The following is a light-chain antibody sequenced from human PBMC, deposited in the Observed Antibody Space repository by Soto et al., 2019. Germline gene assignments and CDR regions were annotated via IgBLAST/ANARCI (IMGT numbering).Light chain of an antibody. J-gene: IGLJ2*01. CDR1: NSDVGGHNY. Sequence: QSVLTQPASVSGSPGQSITISCTGTNSDVGGHNYVSWYQQHPGKAPKLMIYDVSNRPSGVSNRFSGSKSGNTASLTISGLQAEDEADYYCSSYTSSSTVIFGGGTKLTVL. CDR3: SSYTSSSTVI. V-gene: IGLV2-14*01. CDR2: DVS.